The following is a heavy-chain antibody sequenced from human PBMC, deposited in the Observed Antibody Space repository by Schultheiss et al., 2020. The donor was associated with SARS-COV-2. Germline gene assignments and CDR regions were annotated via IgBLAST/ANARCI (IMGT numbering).Heavy chain of an antibody. CDR1: GGSISSGDYY. D-gene: IGHD3-3*01. V-gene: IGHV4-30-4*02. Sequence: SETLSLTCTVSGGSISSGDYYWSWIRQPPGKGLEWIGYIYYSGSTYYNPSLKSRVTISVDTSKNQFSLKLSSVTAADTAVYYCARDGAYYDFWSGYYTRAMDVWGQGTTVTVSS. CDR2: IYYSGST. J-gene: IGHJ6*02. CDR3: ARDGAYYDFWSGYYTRAMDV.